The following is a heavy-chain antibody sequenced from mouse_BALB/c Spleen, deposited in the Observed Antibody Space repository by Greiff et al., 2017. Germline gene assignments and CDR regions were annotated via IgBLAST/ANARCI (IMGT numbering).Heavy chain of an antibody. D-gene: IGHD3-3*01. Sequence: VQLQQSGAELVRPGTSVKISCKASGYAFTNYWLGWVKQRPGHGLEWIGDIYPGSGNTYYNEKFKGKATLTADKSSSTAYMQLSSLTSEDSAVYFCASRWSRAGTAMDYWGQGTSVTVSS. J-gene: IGHJ4*01. CDR3: ASRWSRAGTAMDY. V-gene: IGHV1-63*01. CDR1: GYAFTNYW. CDR2: IYPGSGNT.